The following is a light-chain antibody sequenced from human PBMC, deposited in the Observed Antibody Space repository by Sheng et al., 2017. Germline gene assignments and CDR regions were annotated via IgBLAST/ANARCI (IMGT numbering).Light chain of an antibody. CDR1: QSVSSN. V-gene: IGKV3-15*01. CDR2: GAS. Sequence: ETVMTQSPATLSVSPGERATLSCRASQSVSSNLAWYQQKPGQAPRLLIYGASTRATGIPARFSGSGSGTDFTLTISSLQSEDFAVYFCQQYATSVGTFGQGTKVEI. J-gene: IGKJ1*01. CDR3: QQYATSVGT.